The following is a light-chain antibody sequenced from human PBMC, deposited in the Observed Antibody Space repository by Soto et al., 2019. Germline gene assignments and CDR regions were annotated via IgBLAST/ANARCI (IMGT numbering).Light chain of an antibody. Sequence: EAVMTQSPATLSVSPGERATLSCRASQSVSTNLAWYQQKPGQAPRLLIYDASTRATGIPVRFSGSGSETEFTLSISSVQSEDFAVFYCQQYNRWPRTFGQGTKVDIK. CDR1: QSVSTN. CDR3: QQYNRWPRT. CDR2: DAS. V-gene: IGKV3-15*01. J-gene: IGKJ1*01.